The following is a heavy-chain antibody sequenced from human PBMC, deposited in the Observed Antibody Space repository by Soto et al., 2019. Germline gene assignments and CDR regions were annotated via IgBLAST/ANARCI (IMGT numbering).Heavy chain of an antibody. D-gene: IGHD4-17*01. CDR2: INPNSGNT. J-gene: IGHJ5*02. V-gene: IGHV1-8*01. CDR1: GYIFTNYD. CDR3: ARGLKYGVYSRWFDP. Sequence: QVQLVQSGAEVKTPGASVKVSCKASGYIFTNYDINWVRQATGQGLAYLGWINPNSGNTGYVQKFQGRVTKTRNTSINTAYMELKSLRSEDTAVYYCARGLKYGVYSRWFDPWGQGTLVTVSS.